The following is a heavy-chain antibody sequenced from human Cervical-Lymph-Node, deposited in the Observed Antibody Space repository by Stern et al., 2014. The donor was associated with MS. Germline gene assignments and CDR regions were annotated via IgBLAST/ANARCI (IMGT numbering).Heavy chain of an antibody. CDR3: AREWIYEVSWFDS. CDR2: IYSTGRV. Sequence: QLQLQESGPGLVKPSQTLSLTCTVSGGSISSGSHYWSWIRQPAGKGLEWVGRIYSTGRVDYNPSFKGRVTMSVDPSKDQFSLELRSVTAADTAMYYCAREWIYEVSWFDSWGQGSLVIVSS. V-gene: IGHV4-61*02. J-gene: IGHJ5*01. D-gene: IGHD5/OR15-5a*01. CDR1: GGSISSGSHY.